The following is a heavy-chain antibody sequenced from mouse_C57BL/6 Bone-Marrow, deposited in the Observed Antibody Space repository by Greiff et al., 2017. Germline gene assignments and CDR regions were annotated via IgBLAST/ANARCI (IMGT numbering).Heavy chain of an antibody. Sequence: VQLQQPGAELVMPGASVKLSCKASGYTFTSYWMHWVKQRPGQGLEWIGEIDPSDSYTNYNQKFKGKSTLTVDKSSSTAYMQLSSLTSEDSAVYYCARDYSNLYYFDYWGQGTTLTGSS. CDR1: GYTFTSYW. V-gene: IGHV1-69*01. J-gene: IGHJ2*01. CDR2: IDPSDSYT. D-gene: IGHD2-5*01. CDR3: ARDYSNLYYFDY.